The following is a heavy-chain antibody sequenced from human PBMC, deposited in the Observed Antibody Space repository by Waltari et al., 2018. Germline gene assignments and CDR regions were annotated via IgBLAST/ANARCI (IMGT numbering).Heavy chain of an antibody. D-gene: IGHD6-19*01. CDR3: ARDSIAVAGCLGL. Sequence: EVQLVESGGGLVKPGGSLRLSCAASGFTFSSYSMNWVRQAPGKGLECVSSISSSSSYIYYADSVKGRFTISRDNAKNSLYLQMNSLRAEDTAVYYCARDSIAVAGCLGLWGQGTLVTVSS. V-gene: IGHV3-21*01. CDR2: ISSSSSYI. CDR1: GFTFSSYS. J-gene: IGHJ4*02.